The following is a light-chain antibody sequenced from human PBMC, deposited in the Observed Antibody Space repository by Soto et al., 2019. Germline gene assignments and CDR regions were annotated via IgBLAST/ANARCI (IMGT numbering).Light chain of an antibody. Sequence: EIVLPQSPGTLSLSPGERATLSCRASQSVSSSYLAWYQQKPGQAPRLLIYGASTRATGIPARFSGSGSGTEFTLTIRRLQSEDFAVYYCQQYNNWLRTWTVGQGTKVDI. CDR1: QSVSSSY. CDR3: QQYNNWLRTWT. CDR2: GAS. J-gene: IGKJ1*01. V-gene: IGKV3-15*01.